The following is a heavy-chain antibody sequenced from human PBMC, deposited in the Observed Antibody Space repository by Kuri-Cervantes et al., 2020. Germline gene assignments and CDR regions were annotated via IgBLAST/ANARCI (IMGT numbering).Heavy chain of an antibody. V-gene: IGHV4-61*08. D-gene: IGHD3-22*01. CDR1: GGSISSGGYY. CDR2: IFYSGST. CDR3: ARVPYDSSGYYRNYWYSDL. J-gene: IGHJ2*01. Sequence: GSLRLSCTVSGGSISSGGYYWSWIRQPPGKGLEWIGYIFYSGSTNYNPSLKSRVTISVDTSKNQFSLKLSSVTAADTAVYYCARVPYDSSGYYRNYWYSDLWGRGTLVTVSS.